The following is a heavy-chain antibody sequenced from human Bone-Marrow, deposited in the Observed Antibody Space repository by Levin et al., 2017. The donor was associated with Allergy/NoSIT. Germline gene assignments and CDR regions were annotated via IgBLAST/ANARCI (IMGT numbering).Heavy chain of an antibody. Sequence: PGGSLRLSCAASGFTFSSYSMNWVRQAPGKGLEWVSYISSSSSTIYYADSVKGRFTISRDNAKNSLYLQMNSLRAEDTAVYYCATGKRGVSLWFGEELWGQGTLVTVSS. D-gene: IGHD3-10*01. V-gene: IGHV3-48*01. CDR1: GFTFSSYS. CDR2: ISSSSSTI. CDR3: ATGKRGVSLWFGEEL. J-gene: IGHJ4*02.